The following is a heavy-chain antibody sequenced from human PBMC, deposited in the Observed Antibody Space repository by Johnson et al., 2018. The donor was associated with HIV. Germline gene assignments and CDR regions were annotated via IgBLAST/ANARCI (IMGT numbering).Heavy chain of an antibody. J-gene: IGHJ3*02. V-gene: IGHV3-23*04. CDR1: GFTFSSYA. Sequence: VQLVESGGGLVQPGGSLRLSCAVSGFTFSSYAMHWVRQATGKGLEWVSAISGSGGSTYYADSVKGRFTISRDNSKNSLYLQMNSLRAEDTALYYCARDSVGARGAFDIWGQGTMVTVSS. CDR2: ISGSGGST. CDR3: ARDSVGARGAFDI. D-gene: IGHD1-26*01.